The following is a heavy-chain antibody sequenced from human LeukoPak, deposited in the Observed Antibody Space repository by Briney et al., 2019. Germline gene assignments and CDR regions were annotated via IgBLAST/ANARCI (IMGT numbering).Heavy chain of an antibody. V-gene: IGHV3-30-3*02. D-gene: IGHD4-17*01. Sequence: GGSLRLSCAASGFTFSSYAMHWVRQAPGKGLEWVAVISYDGSNKYYADSVKGRFTISRDNSKNTLYLQMNSLRAEDTAVYYCAKNHMPTVYFDYWGQGTLVTVSS. CDR2: ISYDGSNK. CDR3: AKNHMPTVYFDY. J-gene: IGHJ4*02. CDR1: GFTFSSYA.